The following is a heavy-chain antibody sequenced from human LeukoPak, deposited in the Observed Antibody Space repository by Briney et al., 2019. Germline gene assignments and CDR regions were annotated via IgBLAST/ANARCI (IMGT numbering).Heavy chain of an antibody. V-gene: IGHV7-4-1*02. CDR1: GYTFTNYA. D-gene: IGHD4-17*01. CDR2: ISTNTENP. Sequence: RASVKVSCKASGYTFTNYAMNWVRQAPGQGLEWMGWISTNTENPTYAQGHTGRFVFSLDTSVSTAYLQISTLKTEDTAVYYCARGMMTSVTTLTYWGQGTLVTVSS. J-gene: IGHJ4*02. CDR3: ARGMMTSVTTLTY.